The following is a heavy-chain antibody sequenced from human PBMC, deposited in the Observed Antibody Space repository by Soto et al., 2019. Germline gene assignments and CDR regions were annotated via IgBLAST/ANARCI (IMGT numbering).Heavy chain of an antibody. D-gene: IGHD2-8*02. CDR3: TTDGSTTGFEY. CDR1: GFTFSNAW. J-gene: IGHJ4*02. CDR2: IKSKTDGGTTT. V-gene: IGHV3-15*01. Sequence: GGSLRLSCATSGFTFSNAWMSWVRQAPGKGLEWVGRIKSKTDGGTTTDYAAPVKDRFTISRDDSKSTLFLQMNRLKTEDTAVYYCTTDGSTTGFEYWGQGTQVTVSS.